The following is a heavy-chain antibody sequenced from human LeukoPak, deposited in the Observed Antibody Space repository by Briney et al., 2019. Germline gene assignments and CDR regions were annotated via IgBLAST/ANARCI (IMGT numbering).Heavy chain of an antibody. CDR3: AKDSGYSYGRFDY. D-gene: IGHD5-18*01. J-gene: IGHJ4*02. CDR2: IWYDGSNK. CDR1: GFTFSSYG. Sequence: GGSLRLSCAASGFTFSSYGMHWVRQAPGKGLEWVAVIWYDGSNKYYADSAKGRFTISRDNSKNTLYLQMNSLRAEDTAAYYCAKDSGYSYGRFDYWGQGTLVTVSS. V-gene: IGHV3-33*06.